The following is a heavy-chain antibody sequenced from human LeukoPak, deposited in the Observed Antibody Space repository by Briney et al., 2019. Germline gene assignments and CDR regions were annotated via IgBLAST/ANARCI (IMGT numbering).Heavy chain of an antibody. CDR3: ARGLSLGY. CDR1: GFTISSHW. Sequence: GGSLRLSCAASGFTISSHWMNCVRRAPGKGLEWVANIKQDGSEKYYVDSVKGRFTISRDSAENSLYLQMNSLRAEDTAVYYCARGLSLGYWGQGTLVTVSS. D-gene: IGHD2-15*01. CDR2: IKQDGSEK. J-gene: IGHJ4*02. V-gene: IGHV3-7*04.